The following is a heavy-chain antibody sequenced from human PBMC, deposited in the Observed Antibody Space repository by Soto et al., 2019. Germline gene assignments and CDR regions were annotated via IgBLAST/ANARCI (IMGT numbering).Heavy chain of an antibody. J-gene: IGHJ4*02. CDR1: GFTFSSYG. CDR2: ISYDGSNK. D-gene: IGHD3-9*01. V-gene: IGHV3-30*18. CDR3: AKADFDGDYFDY. Sequence: PGGSLRLSCAASGFTFSSYGMHWVRQAPGKGLEWVAVISYDGSNKYYADSVKGRFTISRDNSKNTLYLQMNSLRAEDTAVYYCAKADFDGDYFDYWGQGTLVTVSS.